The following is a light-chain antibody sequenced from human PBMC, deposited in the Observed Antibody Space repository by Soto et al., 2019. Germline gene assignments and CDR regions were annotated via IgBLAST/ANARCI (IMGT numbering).Light chain of an antibody. CDR2: DVN. V-gene: IGLV2-14*01. CDR3: TSWTTSTTMK. CDR1: SSDVGAYNY. Sequence: QSVLTQPASVSGSPGQSITISCTGTSSDVGAYNYVSWYQQHPGKAPKLMMYDVNIRPSGGSNRFSGSKSGNTASLTISGLQAEDEADYYCTSWTTSTTMKFGGGTKVTVL. J-gene: IGLJ2*01.